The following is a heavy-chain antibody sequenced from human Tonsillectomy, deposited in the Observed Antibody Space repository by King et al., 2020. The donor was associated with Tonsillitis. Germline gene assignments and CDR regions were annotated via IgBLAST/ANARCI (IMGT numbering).Heavy chain of an antibody. CDR1: GGSVSSGSYY. Sequence: QLQESGPGLVKPSETLSLTCTVSGGSVSSGSYYWRWIRQPPGKGLEWIGYIYYSGNTNYNPSLKSRVTMSVDTSKNQFSLKLSSVTAADTAVYYCARVYPAADYYYGMDVWGQGTTVTVSS. CDR3: ARVYPAADYYYGMDV. CDR2: IYYSGNT. V-gene: IGHV4-61*01. J-gene: IGHJ6*02. D-gene: IGHD2-2*01.